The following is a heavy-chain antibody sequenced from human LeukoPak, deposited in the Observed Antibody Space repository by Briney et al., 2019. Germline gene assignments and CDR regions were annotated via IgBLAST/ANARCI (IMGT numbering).Heavy chain of an antibody. V-gene: IGHV3-23*01. Sequence: HPGECMRLSCAVSGITLSNYGMSWVRQAAGRGLEWVAALRGSGGRTNYADSVQGRFTIYSDKPKNALYLHINRLRAEGTAVYFSAKRGGVFRVFIDGFHKEGDYFVSGGRGALVSVSS. CDR3: AKRGGVFRVFIDGFHKEGDYFVS. CDR2: LRGSGGRT. D-gene: IGHD2-8*02. J-gene: IGHJ4*02. CDR1: GITLSNYG.